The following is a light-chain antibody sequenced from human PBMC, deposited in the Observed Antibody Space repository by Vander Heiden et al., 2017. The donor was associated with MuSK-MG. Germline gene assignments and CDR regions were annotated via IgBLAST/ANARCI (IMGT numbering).Light chain of an antibody. Sequence: SALTQPASVSGSPGQSITLSCTGTTGNIGTYNLFYCYQQHPANPPMVLIFEVSKSPSGFSPRFSGSTSATTASPTISGLQAADDAHYFYSAYAGRTTMTFGGGTKVTVL. CDR2: EVS. CDR1: TGNIGTYNL. J-gene: IGLJ2*01. V-gene: IGLV2-23*02. CDR3: SAYAGRTTMT.